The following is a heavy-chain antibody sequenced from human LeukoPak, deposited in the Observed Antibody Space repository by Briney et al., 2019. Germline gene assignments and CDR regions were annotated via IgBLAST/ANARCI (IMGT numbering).Heavy chain of an antibody. D-gene: IGHD6-19*01. Sequence: SQTLSLTCAISGDSVSSNSAAWNWVRQSPSGGLEWLGSTYYRSKLYNDYAISVKGRITINPGTSKNQFSLQLNSVTPEDTAVYYCARVEAGKDFYDSWGQGTLVTVSS. CDR2: TYYRSKLYN. CDR1: GDSVSSNSAA. CDR3: ARVEAGKDFYDS. V-gene: IGHV6-1*01. J-gene: IGHJ4*02.